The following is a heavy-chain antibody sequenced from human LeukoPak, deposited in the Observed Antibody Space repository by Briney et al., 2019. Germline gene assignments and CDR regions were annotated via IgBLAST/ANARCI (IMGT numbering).Heavy chain of an antibody. J-gene: IGHJ6*02. D-gene: IGHD6-13*01. CDR1: GGSISYYY. V-gene: IGHV4-59*08. CDR2: IYHSGTT. Sequence: SETLSLTCTVSGGSISYYYWSWIRQPPGKGLEWIGHIYHSGTTNYNPSFMRRATMSVDTSKSHFSLKLSSVTAADTAVYYCVRHAATRHNYGMDVWGQGTTVIVSS. CDR3: VRHAATRHNYGMDV.